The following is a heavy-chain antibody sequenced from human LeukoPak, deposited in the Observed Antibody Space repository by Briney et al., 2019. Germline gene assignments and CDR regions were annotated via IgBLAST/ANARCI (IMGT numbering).Heavy chain of an antibody. J-gene: IGHJ4*02. D-gene: IGHD2-15*01. CDR2: ISAYNGNT. CDR3: ARGGPHCSGGSCYYDYFDY. Sequence: ASVKVSCKASGYTFTSYGISWVRRAPGQGLEWMGWISAYNGNTNYAQKLQGRVTMTTDTSTSTAYMELRSLRSDDTAVYYCARGGPHCSGGSCYYDYFDYWGQGTLVTVSS. CDR1: GYTFTSYG. V-gene: IGHV1-18*01.